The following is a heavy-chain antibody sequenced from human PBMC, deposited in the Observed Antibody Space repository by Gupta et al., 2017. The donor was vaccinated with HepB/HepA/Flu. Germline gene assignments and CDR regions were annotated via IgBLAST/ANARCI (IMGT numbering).Heavy chain of an antibody. J-gene: IGHJ4*02. CDR1: AYTFPNYY. Sequence: QVHLVQSGAEVKKPGASMKVSCKASAYTFPNYYVHWIRQVPGQGPEWMGRINPNNGDTVYAHNFQGRVTMTTDTSITTAYLDLSRLRIDDTAIYYCATIEGLIGTTWGQGALVTISS. CDR3: ATIEGLIGTT. V-gene: IGHV1-2*06. CDR2: INPNNGDT. D-gene: IGHD1-14*01.